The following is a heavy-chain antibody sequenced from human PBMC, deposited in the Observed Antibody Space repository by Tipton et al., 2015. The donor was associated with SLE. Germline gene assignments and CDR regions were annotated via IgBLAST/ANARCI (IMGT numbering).Heavy chain of an antibody. J-gene: IGHJ4*02. D-gene: IGHD2-21*02. CDR1: GFTFSSYA. CDR3: AKFEKANDFYVDS. V-gene: IGHV3-23*01. CDR2: ISGGGDST. Sequence: GSLRLSCIASGFTFSSYAMTWVRRAPGRGLGWVSAISGGGDSTYYADSVKGRFTISSDNSKNMLFLQMNSLRADDTAIFYCAKFEKANDFYVDSWGQGALVTVSS.